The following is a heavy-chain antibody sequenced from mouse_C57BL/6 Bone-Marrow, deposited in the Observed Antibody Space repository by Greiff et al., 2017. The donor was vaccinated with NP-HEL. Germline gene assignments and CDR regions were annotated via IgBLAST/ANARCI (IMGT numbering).Heavy chain of an antibody. CDR3: ARVGYSSWFAY. CDR1: GYSITSGYY. J-gene: IGHJ3*01. D-gene: IGHD2-3*01. Sequence: EVKLQESGPGLVKPSQSLSLTCSVTGYSITSGYYWNWIRQFPGNKLEWMGYISYDGSNNYNPSLKNRISITRDTSKNQFFLKLNSVTTEVTATYYCARVGYSSWFAYWGQGTLVTVSA. V-gene: IGHV3-6*01. CDR2: ISYDGSN.